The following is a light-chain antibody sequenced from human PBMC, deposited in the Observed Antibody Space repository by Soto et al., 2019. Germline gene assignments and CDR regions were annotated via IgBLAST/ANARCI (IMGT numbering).Light chain of an antibody. CDR2: AAA. CDR3: QQSYITPLT. Sequence: DIQMTQSPSSLSASVGDRVTITCRASQSINKFLNWYQQKPGQAPKLLIYAAASLQSGVPSRFSGSGSGQDFTLTISSLQPEDFATYYCQQSYITPLTFGGGTTVDVK. V-gene: IGKV1-39*01. CDR1: QSINKF. J-gene: IGKJ4*01.